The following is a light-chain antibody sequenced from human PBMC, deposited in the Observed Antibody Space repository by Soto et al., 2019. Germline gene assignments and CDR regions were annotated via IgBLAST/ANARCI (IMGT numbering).Light chain of an antibody. J-gene: IGKJ1*01. CDR1: QSVTSSY. CDR3: QQYGNSPRT. Sequence: EIVLTQSPGTLSLSQGERATLFCRASQSVTSSYLAWYQQQPGQAPRLLIYGASTRATGIPDRFSGSGSGTDFTLTISRLEPEDFAVYYCQQYGNSPRTFGQGTKVEIK. V-gene: IGKV3-20*01. CDR2: GAS.